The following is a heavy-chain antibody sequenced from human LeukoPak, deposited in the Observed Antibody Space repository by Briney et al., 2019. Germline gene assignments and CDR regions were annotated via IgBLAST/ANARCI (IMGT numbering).Heavy chain of an antibody. CDR2: IYTSGST. CDR1: GGSISRYY. J-gene: IGHJ5*02. CDR3: AREGSSSWYVWFDP. Sequence: SETLSLTCTVSGGSISRYYWSWIRQPAGKGLEWIGRIYTSGSTKYNPSLKSRVTMSVDTSKNQFSLKLSSVTDADMAVYYCAREGSSSWYVWFDPWGQGTLVTVSS. V-gene: IGHV4-4*07. D-gene: IGHD6-13*01.